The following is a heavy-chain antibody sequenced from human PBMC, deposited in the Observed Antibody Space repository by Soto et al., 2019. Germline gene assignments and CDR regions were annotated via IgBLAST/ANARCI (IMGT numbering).Heavy chain of an antibody. V-gene: IGHV2-5*02. J-gene: IGHJ4*02. CDR1: GFSLSTSGVG. D-gene: IGHD5-12*01. CDR3: AHRPRYSGYDWAPFFVF. Sequence: SGPTLVNPTQSLTLTCTFSGFSLSTSGVGVGWIRQPPGKALEWLALIYWDDDKRYSPSLKSRLTITKDTSKNQVVLTMTNMDPVDTPTYYCAHRPRYSGYDWAPFFVFWGRGTLVTVS. CDR2: IYWDDDK.